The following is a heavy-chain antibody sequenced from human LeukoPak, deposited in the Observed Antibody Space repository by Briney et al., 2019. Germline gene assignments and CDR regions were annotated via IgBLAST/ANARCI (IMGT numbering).Heavy chain of an antibody. Sequence: GASVKVSCKASGYTFTGYYMHWVRQAPGQVLEWMGWINPNSGGTNYAQKFQGRVTMSRDTSISTAYMELSRLRSDDTAVYYCAKVRQLGGAFYGMDVWGQGTTVTVSS. J-gene: IGHJ6*02. D-gene: IGHD2-15*01. CDR3: AKVRQLGGAFYGMDV. CDR2: INPNSGGT. V-gene: IGHV1-2*02. CDR1: GYTFTGYY.